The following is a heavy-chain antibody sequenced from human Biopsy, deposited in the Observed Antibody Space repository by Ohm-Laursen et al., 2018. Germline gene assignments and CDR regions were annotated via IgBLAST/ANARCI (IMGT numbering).Heavy chain of an antibody. V-gene: IGHV4-59*11. J-gene: IGHJ4*02. Sequence: SDTLSLTCTVSGASLSSHYWSWIRQPPGKGLEWLGYFYGSGNTYYNPSLKSQVTISVDPSKNQFSLKLNAVTAADTAVYYCAKGITVYGVVLPYYFDDWGQGTLVTVSS. CDR3: AKGITVYGVVLPYYFDD. D-gene: IGHD3-3*01. CDR2: FYGSGNT. CDR1: GASLSSHY.